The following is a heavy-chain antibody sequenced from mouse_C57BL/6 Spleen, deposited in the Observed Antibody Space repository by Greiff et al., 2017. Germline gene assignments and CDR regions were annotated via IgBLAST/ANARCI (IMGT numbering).Heavy chain of an antibody. CDR1: GYSFTGYY. V-gene: IGHV1-42*01. D-gene: IGHD2-4*01. CDR2: INPSTGGT. J-gene: IGHJ2*01. Sequence: DVKLQESGPELVKPGASVKISCKASGYSFTGYYMNWVKQSPEKSLEWIGEINPSTGGTTYNQKFKAKATLTVDKSSSTAYMQLKSLTSEDSAVYYCARERGIYYDYDRGNFDYWGQGTTLTVSS. CDR3: ARERGIYYDYDRGNFDY.